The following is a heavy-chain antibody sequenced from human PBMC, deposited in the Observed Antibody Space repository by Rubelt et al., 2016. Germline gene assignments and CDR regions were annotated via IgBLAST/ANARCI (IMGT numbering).Heavy chain of an antibody. CDR3: GPAPPSHGGRYGMDV. J-gene: IGHJ6*02. CDR2: ITHSRST. D-gene: IGHD2-15*01. Sequence: QVQLRQWGAGLLKPSETLSLTCAVYDGSFSAYYWSWIRQPPGKGLEWIGEITHSRSTYYNSSLQSRVSLSVDTSKTQFSRKLSSMTAADTAVYYCGPAPPSHGGRYGMDVWGQGTTVTVSS. CDR1: DGSFSAYY. V-gene: IGHV4-34*02.